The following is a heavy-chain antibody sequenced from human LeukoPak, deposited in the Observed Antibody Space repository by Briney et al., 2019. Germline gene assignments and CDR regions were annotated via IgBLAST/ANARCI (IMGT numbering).Heavy chain of an antibody. CDR3: VLGGYFDY. D-gene: IGHD2-15*01. J-gene: IGHJ4*02. CDR2: ISYDGSNK. Sequence: GGSLRLSCAASGFTFSSYGMHWVRQAPGKGLEWVAVISYDGSNKYYADSVKGRFTISRDNSKNTLYLQMNSLRAKDTAVYYCVLGGYFDYWGQGTLVTVSS. CDR1: GFTFSSYG. V-gene: IGHV3-30*03.